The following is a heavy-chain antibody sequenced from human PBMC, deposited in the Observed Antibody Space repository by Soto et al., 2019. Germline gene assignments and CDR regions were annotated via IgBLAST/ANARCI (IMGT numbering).Heavy chain of an antibody. CDR3: AKEPPNYDFWSGYQSKNY. CDR1: GFTFSSYA. CDR2: ISGSGGST. V-gene: IGHV3-23*01. Sequence: PGGSLRLSCAASGFTFSSYAMSWVRQAPGKGLEWVSAISGSGGSTYYADSVKGRFTISRDNSKNTLYLQMNSLRAEDTAVYYCAKEPPNYDFWSGYQSKNYWGQGTLVTVSS. D-gene: IGHD3-3*01. J-gene: IGHJ4*02.